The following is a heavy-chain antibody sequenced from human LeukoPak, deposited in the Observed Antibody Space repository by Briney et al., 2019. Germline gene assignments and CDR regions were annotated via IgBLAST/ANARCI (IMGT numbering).Heavy chain of an antibody. CDR1: GYTFTSND. J-gene: IGHJ4*02. Sequence: ASVKVSCKASGYTFTSNDINWVRQATGQGLEWMGWMNPNSGNTGYAQKFQDRVTMTRSITISTAYMELSSLRSEDTAVYYCVRGRKRYVGIAAADFDYWGQGILVTVSS. CDR2: MNPNSGNT. D-gene: IGHD6-13*01. CDR3: VRGRKRYVGIAAADFDY. V-gene: IGHV1-8*01.